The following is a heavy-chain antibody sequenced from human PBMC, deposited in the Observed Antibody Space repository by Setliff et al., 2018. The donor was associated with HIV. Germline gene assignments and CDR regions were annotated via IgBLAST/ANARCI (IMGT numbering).Heavy chain of an antibody. CDR1: ASSISSDYC. Sequence: SETLSLTCAVSASSISSDYCWGWIRQPPGKGLEWIGSTHHSGSTYYNPPLNSRVTISVDTSKNHFSLDTAVYYCARHLLRGYIYIVFDYWGQGTLVTVSS. CDR2: THHSGST. D-gene: IGHD5-18*01. V-gene: IGHV4-38-2*01. J-gene: IGHJ4*02. CDR3: IYIVFDY.